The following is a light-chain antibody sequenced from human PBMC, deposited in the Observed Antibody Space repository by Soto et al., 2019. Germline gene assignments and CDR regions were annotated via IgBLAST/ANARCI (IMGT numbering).Light chain of an antibody. CDR1: QGIRND. J-gene: IGKJ1*01. CDR2: AAS. V-gene: IGKV1-6*01. CDR3: LQDYNYPRT. Sequence: AIQMTQSPSSLSASVGDRVTITCRASQGIRNDLDWYQQKPGKAPKLLIYAASSSQSGVPSRFSGSGSGTDFTLTISSLQPEDFSTYYCLQDYNYPRTFGQGTKVEIK.